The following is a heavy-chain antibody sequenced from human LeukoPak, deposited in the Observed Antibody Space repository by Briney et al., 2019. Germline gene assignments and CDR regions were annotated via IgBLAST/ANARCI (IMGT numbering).Heavy chain of an antibody. CDR2: TVSEIDGGTT. D-gene: IGHD1-7*01. CDR3: ATDEDWNYARKDV. Sequence: GGSLRLSCAASGFTFNYAWMSWVRQVPGKGLEWVGQTVSEIDGGTTDYAAPVKGRFTISKDDSKSTLYLQMNSLKIEDTAVYYCATDEDWNYARKDVWGQGATVIVSS. J-gene: IGHJ6*02. CDR1: GFTFNYAW. V-gene: IGHV3-15*04.